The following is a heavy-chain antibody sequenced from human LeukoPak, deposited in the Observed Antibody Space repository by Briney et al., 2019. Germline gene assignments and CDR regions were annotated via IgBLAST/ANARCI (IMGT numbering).Heavy chain of an antibody. V-gene: IGHV3-21*06. Sequence: PGGSLRLSCVASGFTFSNYDMNWVRQAPGKGLEWVSFISSSSSYIYYADSVKGRFTISRDNSKNMLYLQMNSLRAEDTAVYYCAGGPKQQLLWGRASNGFDPWGQGTLVTVSS. CDR3: AGGPKQQLLWGRASNGFDP. J-gene: IGHJ5*02. CDR1: GFTFSNYD. CDR2: ISSSSSYI. D-gene: IGHD2-2*01.